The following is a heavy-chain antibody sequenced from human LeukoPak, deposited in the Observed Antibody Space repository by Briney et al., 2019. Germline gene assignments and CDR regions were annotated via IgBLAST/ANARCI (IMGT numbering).Heavy chain of an antibody. Sequence: ASVKVSRKASGYTFSDFYIHWVRQAPGQGLEYVGWITPKSGDTYSPQRFQGRVTMTRDASISTAYMELSSLRSDDTAVYFCARVRLADERAWAYWGQGTLVTVSS. CDR1: GYTFSDFY. CDR3: ARVRLADERAWAY. D-gene: IGHD3-3*02. J-gene: IGHJ4*02. V-gene: IGHV1-2*02. CDR2: ITPKSGDT.